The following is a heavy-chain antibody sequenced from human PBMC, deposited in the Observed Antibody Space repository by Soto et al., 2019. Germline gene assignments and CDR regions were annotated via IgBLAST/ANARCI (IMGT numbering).Heavy chain of an antibody. V-gene: IGHV1-46*01. CDR1: GYTFTIYY. J-gene: IGHJ6*02. CDR3: ARGPLNFGVATYGLDV. D-gene: IGHD3-3*01. CDR2: MNPGDNRT. Sequence: QVQLVQSGAEVKKPGASVRISCKASGYTFTIYYLHWVRQAPGQGLEWMGIMNPGDNRTNYAQKFQGRFTLTRDTSTSTAYMELSSLRSEDTAVYYCARGPLNFGVATYGLDVWGQGTTVTVSS.